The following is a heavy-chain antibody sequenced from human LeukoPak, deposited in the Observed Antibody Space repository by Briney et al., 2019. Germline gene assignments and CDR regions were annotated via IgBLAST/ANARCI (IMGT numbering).Heavy chain of an antibody. CDR1: GGSFSGYY. D-gene: IGHD4-23*01. CDR2: IYYSGST. J-gene: IGHJ4*02. CDR3: ARVFRVVTRVDY. V-gene: IGHV4-34*09. Sequence: PSETLSLTCAVYGGSFSGYYWSWIRQPPGKGLEWLGYIYYSGSTYYNPSLKSRVTISVDTSKNQFSLKLSSVTAADTAVYYCARVFRVVTRVDYWGQGTLVTVSS.